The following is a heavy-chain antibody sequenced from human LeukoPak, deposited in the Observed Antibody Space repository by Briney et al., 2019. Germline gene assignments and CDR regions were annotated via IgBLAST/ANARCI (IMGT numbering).Heavy chain of an antibody. D-gene: IGHD2-2*01. J-gene: IGHJ5*02. CDR2: IYHSGST. Sequence: SETLSLTCTVSGGSISSGGYYWSWIRQPPGKGLEWIGYIYHSGSTYYNPSLKSRVTISVDRSKNQLSLKLSSVTAADTAVYYCARGRKDCSSTSCYYPNWFDPWGQGTLVTVSS. CDR3: ARGRKDCSSTSCYYPNWFDP. CDR1: GGSISSGGYY. V-gene: IGHV4-30-2*01.